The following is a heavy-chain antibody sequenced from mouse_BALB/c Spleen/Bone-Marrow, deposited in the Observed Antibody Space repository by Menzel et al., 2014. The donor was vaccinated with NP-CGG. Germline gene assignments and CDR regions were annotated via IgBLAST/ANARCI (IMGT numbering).Heavy chain of an antibody. CDR1: EYEFPSHD. D-gene: IGHD2-1*01. CDR3: ARSSTMYWYFDD. Sequence: EVQVVESGGGLVQPGESLKLSCESNEYEFPSHDMPWVRKTPEKRLELVAAINSDGGSIYYPDTMERRFIISRDNTKKTLCLQKINLRTEDTALYYCARSSTMYWYFDDWGAGTTVTVSS. V-gene: IGHV5-2*01. J-gene: IGHJ1*01. CDR2: INSDGGSI.